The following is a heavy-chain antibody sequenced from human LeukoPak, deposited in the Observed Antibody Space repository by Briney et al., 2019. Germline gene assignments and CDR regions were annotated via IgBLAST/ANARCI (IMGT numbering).Heavy chain of an antibody. CDR1: GFTFGDYA. V-gene: IGHV3-49*04. D-gene: IGHD2-15*01. Sequence: PGGSLRLSCTASGFTFGDYAMTWARQAPGKGREWVGSIRSKAYGGTTEYAASGEGRFTISRDDSKSNAYLQMSSLRTDDTAVYYCARDRVVATTSYYYYYGMDVWGQGTTVTVSS. CDR3: ARDRVVATTSYYYYYGMDV. J-gene: IGHJ6*02. CDR2: IRSKAYGGTT.